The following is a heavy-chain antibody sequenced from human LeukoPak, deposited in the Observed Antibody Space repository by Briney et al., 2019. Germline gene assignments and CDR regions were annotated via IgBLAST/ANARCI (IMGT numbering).Heavy chain of an antibody. J-gene: IGHJ3*02. V-gene: IGHV3-30*02. Sequence: PGGSLRLSCAASGFTFSSYGMHWVRQAPGKGLEWVAFIRYDGSNKYYADSVKGRFTISRDNSKNTLYLQMNSLRAEDTAVYYCAKAHIIYDSSGYYPPRNAFDIWGQGTMVTVSS. CDR2: IRYDGSNK. CDR3: AKAHIIYDSSGYYPPRNAFDI. CDR1: GFTFSSYG. D-gene: IGHD3-22*01.